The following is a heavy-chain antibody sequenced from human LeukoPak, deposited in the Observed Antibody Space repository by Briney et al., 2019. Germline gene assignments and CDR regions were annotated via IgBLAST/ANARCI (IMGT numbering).Heavy chain of an antibody. CDR2: ISYDGSNK. CDR1: GFTFSCYG. CDR3: AKDPYGSGSSMDY. J-gene: IGHJ4*02. D-gene: IGHD3-10*01. V-gene: IGHV3-30*18. Sequence: GGSLRLSCAASGFTFSCYGMHWVRQAPGKGLEWVAVISYDGSNKYYAGSVKGRFTISRDNSKNTLYLQMNSLRAEDTAVYYCAKDPYGSGSSMDYWGQGTLVTVSS.